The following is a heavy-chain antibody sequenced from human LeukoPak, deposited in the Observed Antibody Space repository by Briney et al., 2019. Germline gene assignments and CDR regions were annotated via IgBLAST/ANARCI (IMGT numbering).Heavy chain of an antibody. CDR3: ARGFRAGSGHKIPPGY. CDR2: INPSGGST. CDR1: GYTFTSYY. Sequence: ASVKVSCKASGYTFTSYYMHWVRQAPGQGLEWMGIINPSGGSTSYAQKFQGRVTITRDTSTSTVYMELSSLRSEDTAVYYCARGFRAGSGHKIPPGYWGQGTLVTVSS. D-gene: IGHD2-15*01. V-gene: IGHV1-46*01. J-gene: IGHJ4*02.